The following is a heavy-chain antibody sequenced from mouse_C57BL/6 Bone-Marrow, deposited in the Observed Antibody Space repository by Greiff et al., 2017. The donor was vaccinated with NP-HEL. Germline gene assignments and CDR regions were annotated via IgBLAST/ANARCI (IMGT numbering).Heavy chain of an antibody. CDR1: GYTFTSYW. V-gene: IGHV1-74*01. CDR2: IHPSDSDT. Sequence: QVQLKQPGAELVKPGASVKVSCKASGYTFTSYWMHWVKQRPGQGLEWIGRIHPSDSDTNYNQKFKGKATLTVDKCSSTAYMQLSSLTSEDSAVYYCAIWGRGWYFDVWGTGTTVTVSS. CDR3: AIWGRGWYFDV. J-gene: IGHJ1*03.